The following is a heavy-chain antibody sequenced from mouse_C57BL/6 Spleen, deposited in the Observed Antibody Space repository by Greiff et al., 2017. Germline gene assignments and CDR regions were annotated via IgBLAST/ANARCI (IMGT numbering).Heavy chain of an antibody. Sequence: EVQGVESGGGLVKPGGSLKLSCAASGFTFSSYAMSWVRQTPEKRLEWVATISDGGSYTYYPDNVKGRSTISRDNAKNNLYLQMSHLKSEDTAMYYCARDQGYYGSSWEYFDYWGQGTTLTVSS. V-gene: IGHV5-4*01. D-gene: IGHD1-1*01. CDR2: ISDGGSYT. CDR3: ARDQGYYGSSWEYFDY. J-gene: IGHJ2*01. CDR1: GFTFSSYA.